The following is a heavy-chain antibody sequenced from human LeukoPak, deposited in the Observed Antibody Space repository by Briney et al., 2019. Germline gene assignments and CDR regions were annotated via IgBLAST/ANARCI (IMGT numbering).Heavy chain of an antibody. J-gene: IGHJ5*02. Sequence: GGSLRLSCAASGFTVSSNYMSWVRQAPGKGLEWVSVISGSGGSTYYADSVKGRFTISRDNSKNTLYLQMNSLRAEDTAVYYCAKDRYCSSTSCLNWFDPWGQGTLVTVSS. V-gene: IGHV3-23*01. D-gene: IGHD2-2*01. CDR3: AKDRYCSSTSCLNWFDP. CDR2: ISGSGGST. CDR1: GFTVSSNY.